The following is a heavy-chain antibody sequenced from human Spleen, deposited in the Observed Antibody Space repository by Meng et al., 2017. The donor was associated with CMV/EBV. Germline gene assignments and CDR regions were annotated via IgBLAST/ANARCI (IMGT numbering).Heavy chain of an antibody. D-gene: IGHD3-22*01. CDR1: GFTFSSYA. V-gene: IGHV3-23*01. Sequence: GGSLRLSCAASGFTFSSYAMSWVRQAPGKGLEWVSAISGSGGSTYYADSVKGRFTISRDNSKNTLYLQMNSLRAEDMAVYYCAKDIGSGYYYTSRPIDYWGQGTLVTVSS. J-gene: IGHJ4*02. CDR2: ISGSGGST. CDR3: AKDIGSGYYYTSRPIDY.